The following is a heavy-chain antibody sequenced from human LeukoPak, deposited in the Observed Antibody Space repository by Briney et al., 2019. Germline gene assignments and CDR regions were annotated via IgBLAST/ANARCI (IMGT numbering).Heavy chain of an antibody. D-gene: IGHD3-22*01. Sequence: PSETLSLTCAVYGGSFSGYYWSWIRQPPGKGLEWIGEINHSGSTNYNPSLKSRVTISVDTSKNQFSLSLRSVTAADTAIYYCARRRYYDGSGYLEWGQGTLLSVSS. V-gene: IGHV4-34*01. CDR2: INHSGST. CDR1: GGSFSGYY. J-gene: IGHJ1*01. CDR3: ARRRYYDGSGYLE.